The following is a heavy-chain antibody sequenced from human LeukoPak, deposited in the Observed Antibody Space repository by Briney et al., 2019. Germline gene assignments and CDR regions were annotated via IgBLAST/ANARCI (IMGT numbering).Heavy chain of an antibody. V-gene: IGHV3-23*01. CDR3: ARVHPSIAAAGPFDY. Sequence: GVSLRLSCGVSGFTFSSYAMSWVRQATGEGREWVSAISGSGGSTYYGVSVKGSHNIDREHEKNTLYLKMNSVRANDTALYHCARVHPSIAAAGPFDYWGQGTLVTVSS. D-gene: IGHD6-13*01. CDR2: ISGSGGST. J-gene: IGHJ4*02. CDR1: GFTFSSYA.